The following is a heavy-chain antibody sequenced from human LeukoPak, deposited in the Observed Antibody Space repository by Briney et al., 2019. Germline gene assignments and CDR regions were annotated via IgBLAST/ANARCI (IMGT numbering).Heavy chain of an antibody. Sequence: SETLSLTCTVAGGSISSYYWSWIRQPPGKGLEWIGYIYYSGSTNYNPSLKSRVTISVDTSKNQFSLKLSSVTAADTAVYYCARAYYDFWSGYEGVWFDPWGQGTLVTVSS. CDR1: GGSISSYY. CDR3: ARAYYDFWSGYEGVWFDP. CDR2: IYYSGST. V-gene: IGHV4-59*01. D-gene: IGHD3-3*01. J-gene: IGHJ5*02.